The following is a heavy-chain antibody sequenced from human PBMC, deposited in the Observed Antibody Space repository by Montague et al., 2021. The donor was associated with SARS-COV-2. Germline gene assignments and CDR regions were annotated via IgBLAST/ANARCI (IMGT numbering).Heavy chain of an antibody. D-gene: IGHD3-22*01. CDR2: RNHNEST. J-gene: IGHJ4*02. CDR3: ARGTIRVFTYDYNSSGNASDY. Sequence: SETLSLTCAVYGGSFSSYGWSWIRQPPEKGQGLMGKRNHNESTKYNPNRKSRGTVTMDTAKNKFSLTLSSMTATDTAMYYCARGTIRVFTYDYNSSGNASDYWGQGTLVTVSS. CDR1: GGSFSSYG. V-gene: IGHV4-34*01.